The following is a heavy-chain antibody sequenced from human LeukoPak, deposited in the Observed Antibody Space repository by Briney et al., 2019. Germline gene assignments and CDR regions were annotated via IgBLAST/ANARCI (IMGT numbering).Heavy chain of an antibody. CDR1: RFTFSSYV. CDR3: ARNRDYGDPFDI. V-gene: IGHV3-48*03. D-gene: IGHD4-17*01. Sequence: GGSLRLSCAASRFTFSSYVMNWVRQAPGKGLEWVSYISTSGSSKYYADSVKGRFTISRDNAKNSLDLQMNGLRVEDTAVYYCARNRDYGDPFDIWGQGTMVTVSS. J-gene: IGHJ3*02. CDR2: ISTSGSSK.